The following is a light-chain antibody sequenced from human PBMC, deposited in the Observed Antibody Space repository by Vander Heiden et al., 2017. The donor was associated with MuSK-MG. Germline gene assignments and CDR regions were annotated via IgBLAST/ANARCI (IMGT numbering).Light chain of an antibody. CDR2: DAS. CDR3: QRPAT. V-gene: IGKV3-11*01. Sequence: ESVFTQSPATLSLPPGESATPSCRASQRASSNLACYQQQPGQAPRLLIYDASNRATGISGRFSCSASVTDFTRTVSGLEPEDFAGYYGQRPATFGQGTKLEIK. CDR1: QRASSN. J-gene: IGKJ2*01.